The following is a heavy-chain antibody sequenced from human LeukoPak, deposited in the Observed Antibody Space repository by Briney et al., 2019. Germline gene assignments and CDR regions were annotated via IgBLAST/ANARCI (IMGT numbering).Heavy chain of an antibody. J-gene: IGHJ4*02. CDR2: ISSSSSTI. Sequence: GGSLRLSCAASGFTFSSYAMSWVRQAPGKGLEWVSYISSSSSTIYYADSVKGRFTISRDNAKNSLYLQMNSLRAEDTAVYYCARDQPGGYYYDSSGYSDYWGQGTLVTVSS. D-gene: IGHD3-22*01. V-gene: IGHV3-48*01. CDR1: GFTFSSYA. CDR3: ARDQPGGYYYDSSGYSDY.